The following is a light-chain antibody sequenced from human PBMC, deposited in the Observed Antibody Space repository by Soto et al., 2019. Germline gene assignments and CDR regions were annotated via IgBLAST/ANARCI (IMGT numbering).Light chain of an antibody. J-gene: IGKJ3*01. CDR2: XAS. CDR1: XSVSSD. V-gene: IGKV3-11*01. Sequence: IVLTQSRATLSLSPGERATLSCRATXSVSSDLACYQQKPGQAPRLLXYXASXRATGIPARFSGSGSGTDFTLTISSLEPEDFAVYYCQQRSNWPPIFTFGPGTKVDIK. CDR3: QQRSNWPPIFT.